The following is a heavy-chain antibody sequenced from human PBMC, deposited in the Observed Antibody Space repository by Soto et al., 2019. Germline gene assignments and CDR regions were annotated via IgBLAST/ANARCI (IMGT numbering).Heavy chain of an antibody. CDR3: ARLYYDFWSGYYTGPPAFPDY. CDR1: GGSISSGSYY. D-gene: IGHD3-3*01. J-gene: IGHJ4*02. Sequence: SETLSLTCTVSGGSISSGSYYWGWIRQPPGKGRGWIGSIYYSGSTYYNPSLKSRVTISVDTSKNQFSLKLSSVTAADTAVYYCARLYYDFWSGYYTGPPAFPDYWGQGTLVTVS. V-gene: IGHV4-39*01. CDR2: IYYSGST.